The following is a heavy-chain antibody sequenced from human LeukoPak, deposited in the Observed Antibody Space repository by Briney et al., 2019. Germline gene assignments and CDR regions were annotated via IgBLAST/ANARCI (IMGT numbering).Heavy chain of an antibody. CDR1: GGSISSGDYY. CDR2: IYYSGST. CDR3: ARKRQHSTSPWDY. Sequence: SETLSLTCTVSGGSISSGDYYWSWIRQPPGKGLEWIGYIYYSGSTYYNPSLKSRVTISVDTSKNQFSLKLSSVTATDTAVYYCARKRQHSTSPWDYWGQGTLVTVSS. V-gene: IGHV4-30-4*08. D-gene: IGHD2-2*01. J-gene: IGHJ4*02.